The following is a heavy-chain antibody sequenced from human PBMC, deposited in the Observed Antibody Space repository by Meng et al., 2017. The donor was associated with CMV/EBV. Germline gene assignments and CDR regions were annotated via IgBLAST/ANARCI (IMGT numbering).Heavy chain of an antibody. CDR3: ARQVSIAARPNYYGMDV. CDR1: GFSFRTYW. CDR2: INEDGSEN. V-gene: IGHV3-7*03. D-gene: IGHD6-6*01. Sequence: GGSLRLSCAASGFSFRTYWMSWARQAPGKGLEWVANINEDGSENKYGDSVKGRFIIFRDNARNSVYLQMNSLRADDTAVYYCARQVSIAARPNYYGMDVWGQGTTVTVSS. J-gene: IGHJ6*02.